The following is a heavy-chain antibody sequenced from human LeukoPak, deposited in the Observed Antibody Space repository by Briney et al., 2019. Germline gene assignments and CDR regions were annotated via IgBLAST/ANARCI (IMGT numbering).Heavy chain of an antibody. J-gene: IGHJ6*03. CDR2: IYYSGST. V-gene: IGHV4-39*07. CDR3: ARDQMGATYYYYYYMDV. D-gene: IGHD1-26*01. Sequence: PSETLSLTCTVSGGSISKSTYYWGWIRQPPGKGLEWIGSIYYSGSTYYNPSLKSRVTISIDTSKNQFSLKLSSVTAADTAVYYCARDQMGATYYYYYYMDVWGKGTTVTVSS. CDR1: GGSISKSTYY.